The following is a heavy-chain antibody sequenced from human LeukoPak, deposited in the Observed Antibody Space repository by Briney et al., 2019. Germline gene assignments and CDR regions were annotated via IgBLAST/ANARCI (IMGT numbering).Heavy chain of an antibody. CDR1: GGSISNYY. CDR3: ASLTTADAFDI. V-gene: IGHV4-59*01. J-gene: IGHJ3*02. D-gene: IGHD3-22*01. CDR2: IYYSGSA. Sequence: SETLSLTCTVSGGSISNYYWGWIRQPPGPGLEWSGYIYYSGSANHNPSLKSRVTISVDTSKNQFSLKLSSVTAADTAVYYCASLTTADAFDIWGQGTMVTVSS.